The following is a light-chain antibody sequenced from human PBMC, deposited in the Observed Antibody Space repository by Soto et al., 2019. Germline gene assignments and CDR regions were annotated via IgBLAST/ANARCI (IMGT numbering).Light chain of an antibody. Sequence: DIQMTQSPSSLSASVGDRVTITCQASHHISDYLYWYQQRPGKAPKLLIYDASNLQTGVPIRFRGSGSGTHFTLTISSLQPEDAATYYCLQYDSVPRLFGGGTNVEI. V-gene: IGKV1-33*01. CDR1: HHISDY. CDR2: DAS. CDR3: LQYDSVPRL. J-gene: IGKJ4*01.